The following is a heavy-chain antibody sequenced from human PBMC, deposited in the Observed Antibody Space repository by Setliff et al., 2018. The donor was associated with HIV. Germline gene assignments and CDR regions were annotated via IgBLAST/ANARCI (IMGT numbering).Heavy chain of an antibody. J-gene: IGHJ5*02. CDR3: ARDGCSGQRCYLFNWFDP. CDR1: GYSFINHA. D-gene: IGHD2-15*01. CDR2: INVGSGKT. V-gene: IGHV1-3*01. Sequence: ASVKVSCKASGYSFINHAMHWVRQAPGQRLEWMGRINVGSGKTQYSQEFQGRVTITRDPSATTAYMELSSLTSEDTAVYYCARDGCSGQRCYLFNWFDPWGQGTLVTVSS.